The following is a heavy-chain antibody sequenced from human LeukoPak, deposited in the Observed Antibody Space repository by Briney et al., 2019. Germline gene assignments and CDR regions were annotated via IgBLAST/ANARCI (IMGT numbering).Heavy chain of an antibody. J-gene: IGHJ3*02. CDR1: GFTFSAYA. CDR2: ISGGGGST. D-gene: IGHD4-17*01. Sequence: GGSLRLSCAASGFTFSAYAVSWVRQAPGKGLEWVAAISGGGGSTYNADSVKGRFTISRDNSKNTLYLQMNSLRAEDTAVYYCAREGDGDSSDAFDIWGQGTMVTVSS. V-gene: IGHV3-23*01. CDR3: AREGDGDSSDAFDI.